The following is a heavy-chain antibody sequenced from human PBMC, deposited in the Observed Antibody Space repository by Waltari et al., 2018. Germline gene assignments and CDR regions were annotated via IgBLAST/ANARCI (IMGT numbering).Heavy chain of an antibody. V-gene: IGHV3-53*04. CDR2: IYRGGST. D-gene: IGHD1-26*01. J-gene: IGHJ4*02. Sequence: EVQLVESGGGLVQPGGSRRLSFAASGFTFSSNYISWVRQAPGKGLEWVSVIYRGGSTYDADSVKGRFTISRQNYKNTLYLQMNSLRAEDTAVYYCAGPGIGGAGWGQGTLVTVSS. CDR1: GFTFSSNY. CDR3: AGPGIGGAG.